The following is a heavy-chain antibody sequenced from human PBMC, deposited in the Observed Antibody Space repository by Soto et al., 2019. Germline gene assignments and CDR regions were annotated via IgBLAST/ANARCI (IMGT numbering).Heavy chain of an antibody. D-gene: IGHD6-19*01. CDR2: IIPIFGTA. CDR3: ARVLHQWLAPPGIGWFDP. V-gene: IGHV1-69*13. CDR1: GGTFSSYA. J-gene: IGHJ5*02. Sequence: GASVKVSCKASGGTFSSYAISWVRQAPGQGLEWMGGIIPIFGTANYAQKFQGRVTITADESTSTAYMELSSLRSEDTAVYYCARVLHQWLAPPGIGWFDPWGQGTLVTV.